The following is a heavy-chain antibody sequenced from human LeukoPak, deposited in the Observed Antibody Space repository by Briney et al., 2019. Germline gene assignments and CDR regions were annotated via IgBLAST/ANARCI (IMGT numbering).Heavy chain of an antibody. J-gene: IGHJ4*02. D-gene: IGHD1-26*01. Sequence: SETLSLTCAVYGGSFSGYYWSWIRQPPGKGLEWIGEINHSGSTNYNPSLKSRVTISVDTSKNQFSLKLSSVTAADTAVYYCARDRPSGSYRWDFDYWGQGTLVTVSS. CDR1: GGSFSGYY. V-gene: IGHV4-34*01. CDR3: ARDRPSGSYRWDFDY. CDR2: INHSGST.